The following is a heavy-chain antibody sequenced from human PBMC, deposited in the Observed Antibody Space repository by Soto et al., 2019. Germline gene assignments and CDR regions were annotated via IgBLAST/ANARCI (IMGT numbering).Heavy chain of an antibody. J-gene: IGHJ4*02. CDR2: ISGSGGST. CDR3: AKEWKSRYDFWSGYIQPFDY. D-gene: IGHD3-3*01. Sequence: PGGSLRLSCAASGCTFSSYAMSWVRQAPGKGLEWVSAISGSGGSTYYADSVKGRFTISRDNSKNTLYLQMNSLRAEDTAVYYCAKEWKSRYDFWSGYIQPFDYWGQGTLVTVSS. CDR1: GCTFSSYA. V-gene: IGHV3-23*01.